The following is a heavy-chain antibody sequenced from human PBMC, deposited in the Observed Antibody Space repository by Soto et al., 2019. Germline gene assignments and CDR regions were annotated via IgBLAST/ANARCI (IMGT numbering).Heavy chain of an antibody. CDR3: ARTSYYDYVGGYYYGMDV. V-gene: IGHV3-48*02. CDR2: ISSSGTTT. CDR1: GFTFSSYS. J-gene: IGHJ6*02. D-gene: IGHD3-16*01. Sequence: EVQLVESGGGLVQPGGSLRLSCAASGFTFSSYSINWVRQAPGKGLEWVSYISSSGTTTYSADSVKGRFTISRDNAKNSLYLKMNSLRDEDTAVYYCARTSYYDYVGGYYYGMDVWGQGTTVTVSS.